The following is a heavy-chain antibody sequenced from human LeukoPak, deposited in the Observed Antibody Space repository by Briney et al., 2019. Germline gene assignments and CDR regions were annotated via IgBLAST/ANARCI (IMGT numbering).Heavy chain of an antibody. Sequence: GGSLRLSCTASGFTFSSYSMNWVRQAPGKGLEWVSSISSSSSYIYYADSVKGRFTISRDNAKNSLYLQMNSLRVEDTALYYCATRRSSGWYENWGQGTLVTVSS. V-gene: IGHV3-21*04. CDR2: ISSSSSYI. D-gene: IGHD6-19*01. CDR1: GFTFSSYS. J-gene: IGHJ4*02. CDR3: ATRRSSGWYEN.